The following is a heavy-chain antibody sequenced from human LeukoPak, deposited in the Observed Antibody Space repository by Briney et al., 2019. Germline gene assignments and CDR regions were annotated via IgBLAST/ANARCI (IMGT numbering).Heavy chain of an antibody. V-gene: IGHV3-23*01. J-gene: IGHJ4*02. CDR2: IIGSGGDT. CDR3: AKDPAVVVAARFDY. D-gene: IGHD2-15*01. CDR1: GFTFSSYA. Sequence: GGSLRLSCAASGFTFSSYAMSWVRQAPGKGLEWVSTIIGSGGDTYYADSVKGRFTISRDNSKNTLYLQMNSLRAEDTAVYYCAKDPAVVVAARFDYWGQGTLVTVSS.